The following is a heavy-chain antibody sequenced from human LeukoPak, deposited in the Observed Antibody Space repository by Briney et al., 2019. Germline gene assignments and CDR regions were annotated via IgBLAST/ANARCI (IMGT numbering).Heavy chain of an antibody. J-gene: IGHJ4*02. Sequence: SETLSLTCTVSSGSISSYYWSWIRQPPGKGLEWIGYIYYSGSTNYNPSLKSRVTISVDTSKNQFSLKLSSVTAADTAVYYCARARGRDLDYWGQGTLVTVSS. D-gene: IGHD3-16*01. CDR2: IYYSGST. CDR3: ARARGRDLDY. CDR1: SGSISSYY. V-gene: IGHV4-59*01.